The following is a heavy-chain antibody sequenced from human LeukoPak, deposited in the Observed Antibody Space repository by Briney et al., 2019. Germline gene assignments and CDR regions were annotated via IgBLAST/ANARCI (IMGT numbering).Heavy chain of an antibody. V-gene: IGHV1-18*04. Sequence: ASVKVSCKASGYTFTSYGISWVRQAPGQGLEWMGWISAYNGNTNYAQKLQGRVTMTTDTSTSTAYMELRSLRSDDTAVYYCARDTVGYGSSWYGPWGQGTLVTVSS. CDR2: ISAYNGNT. CDR1: GYTFTSYG. J-gene: IGHJ5*02. D-gene: IGHD6-13*01. CDR3: ARDTVGYGSSWYGP.